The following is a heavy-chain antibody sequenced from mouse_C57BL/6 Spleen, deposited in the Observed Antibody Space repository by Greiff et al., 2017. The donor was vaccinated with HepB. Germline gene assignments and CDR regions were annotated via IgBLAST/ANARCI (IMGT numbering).Heavy chain of an antibody. CDR2: IYPGDGDT. Sequence: QVQLQQSGAELVKPGASVKLSCKASGYAFRSYWLHWVMQRPGKGLEWIGHIYPGDGDTNYNGKFKGKATLTADKSSSTAYMQLSSLTSEDSAVYFCAREEYYGSRPYFDYWGQGTTLTVSS. V-gene: IGHV1-80*01. D-gene: IGHD1-1*01. CDR3: AREEYYGSRPYFDY. CDR1: GYAFRSYW. J-gene: IGHJ2*01.